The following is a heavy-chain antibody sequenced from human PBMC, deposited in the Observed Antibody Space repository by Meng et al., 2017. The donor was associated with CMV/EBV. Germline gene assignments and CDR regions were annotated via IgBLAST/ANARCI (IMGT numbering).Heavy chain of an antibody. CDR3: ARIAAAGRFDY. V-gene: IGHV2-5*02. CDR2: IYWDDDK. D-gene: IGHD6-13*01. CDR1: GFSLSTSGVG. J-gene: IGHJ4*02. Sequence: ITWKESGPTLVKPPQTLTLTCTFSGFSLSTSGVGVGWIRQPPGKALEWLALIYWDDDKRYIPSLKSRLTITKDTSKNQVVLTMTNMDPVDTATYYCARIAAAGRFDYWGQGTLVTVSS.